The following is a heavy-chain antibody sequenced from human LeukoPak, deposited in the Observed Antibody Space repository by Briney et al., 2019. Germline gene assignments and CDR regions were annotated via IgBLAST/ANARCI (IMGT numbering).Heavy chain of an antibody. CDR1: GPTFSSYV. CDR3: ARVSGTILIWPQPFGDGMDV. Sequence: PGGSLRLSCAASGPTFSSYVVSWVRQAPGKGLECVSAISGSGHRTYYADPVKGRFTISRDNSKNTLYLQMNSLRAEDTAVYYCARVSGTILIWPQPFGDGMDVWGQGTTVTVSS. J-gene: IGHJ6*02. D-gene: IGHD3-10*01. V-gene: IGHV3-23*01. CDR2: ISGSGHRT.